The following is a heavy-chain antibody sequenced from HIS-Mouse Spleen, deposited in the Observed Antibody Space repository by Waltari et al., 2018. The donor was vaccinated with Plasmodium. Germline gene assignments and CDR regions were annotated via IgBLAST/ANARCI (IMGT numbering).Heavy chain of an antibody. Sequence: EVQLVESGGGLVQPGGSLRLSCAASGFTVSSNYMSWVRQAPGKGVEWVSVICSGGSTYYADSVKGRFTISRDNSKNTLYLQMNSLRAEDTAVYYCATPRVGGSYFDYWGQGTLVTVSS. J-gene: IGHJ4*02. D-gene: IGHD1-26*01. CDR2: ICSGGST. CDR1: GFTVSSNY. CDR3: ATPRVGGSYFDY. V-gene: IGHV3-66*01.